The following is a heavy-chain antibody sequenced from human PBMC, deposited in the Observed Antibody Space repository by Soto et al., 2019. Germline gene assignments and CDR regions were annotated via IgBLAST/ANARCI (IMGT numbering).Heavy chain of an antibody. J-gene: IGHJ4*02. CDR3: ARNPPSTVTEIDY. CDR2: IYYSGST. V-gene: IGHV4-31*03. D-gene: IGHD4-17*01. CDR1: GGSISSGGYY. Sequence: SETLSLTCTVSGGSISSGGYYWSWIRQHPGKGLEWIGYIYYSGSTYYNPSLKSRVTISVDTSKNQFSLKLSSVTAADTAVYYCARNPPSTVTEIDYWGQGTLVTVSS.